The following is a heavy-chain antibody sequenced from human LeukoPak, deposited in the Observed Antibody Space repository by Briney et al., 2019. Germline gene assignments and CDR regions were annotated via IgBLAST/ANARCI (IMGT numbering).Heavy chain of an antibody. J-gene: IGHJ6*02. CDR3: ARDPHSYGLYGMDV. V-gene: IGHV3-53*04. CDR1: GFTVSSNY. D-gene: IGHD5-18*01. CDR2: IYSGGST. Sequence: PGGSLRLSCAASGFTVSSNYMSWVRQAPGKGLEWVSVIYSGGSTYYADSVKGRFTISRHNSKNTLYLQMNSLRAEDTAVCYCARDPHSYGLYGMDVWGQGTTVTVSS.